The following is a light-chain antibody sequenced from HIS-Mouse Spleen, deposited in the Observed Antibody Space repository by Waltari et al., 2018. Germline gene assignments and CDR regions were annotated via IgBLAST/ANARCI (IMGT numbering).Light chain of an antibody. CDR3: SSYAGSNNLGV. Sequence: QSALTQPPSASGSPGQSVTISSTGTSSDGGGYNYVSWYQQHPGQAHKLMIYEVINRPSGVPDRFSGSKSGNTASLTVSGLQAEDEADYYCSSYAGSNNLGVFGGGTKLTVL. CDR2: EVI. CDR1: SSDGGGYNY. V-gene: IGLV2-8*01. J-gene: IGLJ2*01.